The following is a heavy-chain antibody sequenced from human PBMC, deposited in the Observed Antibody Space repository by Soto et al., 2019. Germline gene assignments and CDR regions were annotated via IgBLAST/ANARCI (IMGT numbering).Heavy chain of an antibody. J-gene: IGHJ4*02. CDR2: MSYDGTNE. D-gene: IGHD6-19*01. CDR3: ARKWGTYSSASLDY. Sequence: GGSMRLSCAASGFSFTHYTINWVRQAPGKGLEWVAVMSYDGTNEYYADSVKGRFTISRDNSKSTVYLQMNSLTPEDTALYYCARKWGTYSSASLDYWGLGTLVTVSS. V-gene: IGHV3-30*04. CDR1: GFSFTHYT.